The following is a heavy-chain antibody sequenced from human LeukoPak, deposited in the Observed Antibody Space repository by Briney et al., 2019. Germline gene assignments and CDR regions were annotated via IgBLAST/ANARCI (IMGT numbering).Heavy chain of an antibody. CDR1: GFTFSSYS. CDR3: ASWSRITVADAVDY. Sequence: GGSLRLSCAVSGFTFSSYSMKWVRQAPGKGLEWVSSISSSSSYIYYADSVKGRFTISRDNAKNSLYLQMNSLRAEDTAVYYCASWSRITVADAVDYWGQGTLVTVSS. J-gene: IGHJ4*02. D-gene: IGHD6-19*01. CDR2: ISSSSSYI. V-gene: IGHV3-21*01.